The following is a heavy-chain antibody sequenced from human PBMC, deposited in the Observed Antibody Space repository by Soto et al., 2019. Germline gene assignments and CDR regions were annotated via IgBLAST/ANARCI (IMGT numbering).Heavy chain of an antibody. CDR1: GGSISSGGYY. Sequence: QVQLQESGPGLVKPSQTLSLTCTVSGGSISSGGYYWTWIRQHPGKGLEWIGYISYRGSTFYNPSLDSRVSISVDTSKNQFALKLASLTAADTAVYYCARRGYSTWSGAFDIWGLGTMVTVSS. J-gene: IGHJ3*02. CDR2: ISYRGST. V-gene: IGHV4-31*03. CDR3: ARRGYSTWSGAFDI. D-gene: IGHD5-18*01.